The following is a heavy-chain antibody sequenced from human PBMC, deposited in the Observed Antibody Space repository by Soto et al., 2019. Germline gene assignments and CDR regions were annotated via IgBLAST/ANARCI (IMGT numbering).Heavy chain of an antibody. J-gene: IGHJ4*02. Sequence: QVQLVESGGGVVQPGKSLRLSCADSGFTFSVYGMHWVRQAPGKGLEWVALISSDGTKKNYADSVEGRFTISRDTSKNTLYLQMNSLRAEDTAVYYCAKDHHGGSAVTTRTFDYWGQGTLVTVSS. CDR3: AKDHHGGSAVTTRTFDY. CDR1: GFTFSVYG. V-gene: IGHV3-30*18. CDR2: ISSDGTKK. D-gene: IGHD4-17*01.